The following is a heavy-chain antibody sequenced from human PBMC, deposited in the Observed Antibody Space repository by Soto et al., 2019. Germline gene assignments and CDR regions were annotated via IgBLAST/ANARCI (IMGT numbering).Heavy chain of an antibody. V-gene: IGHV1-3*01. J-gene: IGHJ4*02. CDR1: GYTFTSYA. D-gene: IGHD6-19*01. Sequence: QVQLVQSGAEVKKPGASVKVSCKASGYTFTSYAMHWVRQAPGQRLEWMGWINAGNGNTKYSQKFQGRVTITRDTAASTAYMELSSLRSEDTAVYYCSASNPEFFSGWYPGDYWGQGTLVNVSS. CDR2: INAGNGNT. CDR3: SASNPEFFSGWYPGDY.